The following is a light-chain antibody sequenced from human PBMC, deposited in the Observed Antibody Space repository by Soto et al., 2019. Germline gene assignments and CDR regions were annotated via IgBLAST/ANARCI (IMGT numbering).Light chain of an antibody. CDR3: QQYDRSPIT. J-gene: IGKJ5*01. Sequence: ETVLTQSPGTLSLSPGEKATLSCRASPSLSSSYLAWYQQKPGQAPRLVIYGASSRAAGIPDRFNGIGSGRDFTLIISRLEPEDFAVYYCQQYDRSPITFGQGTRLEVK. CDR1: PSLSSSY. CDR2: GAS. V-gene: IGKV3-20*01.